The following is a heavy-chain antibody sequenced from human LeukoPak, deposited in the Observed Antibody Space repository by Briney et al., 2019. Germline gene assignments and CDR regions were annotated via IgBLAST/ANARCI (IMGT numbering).Heavy chain of an antibody. D-gene: IGHD6-19*01. J-gene: IGHJ4*02. V-gene: IGHV3-48*03. Sequence: PGGSLRLSCAASGFSLNSYEMNWVRQAPGKGLEWVSHISTSGGAIYYADSVKGRFTISRDNAKNSLYLQMNSLRAEDTAVYYCARSSGWYGWGQGTLVTVSS. CDR3: ARSSGWYG. CDR1: GFSLNSYE. CDR2: ISTSGGAI.